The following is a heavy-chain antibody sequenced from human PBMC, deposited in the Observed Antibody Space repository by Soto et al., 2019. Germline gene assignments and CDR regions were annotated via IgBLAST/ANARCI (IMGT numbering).Heavy chain of an antibody. D-gene: IGHD4-4*01. CDR2: IIPILGIA. Sequence: SVKVSCKASGGTFSSYTISWVRQAPGQGLEWMGRIIPILGIANYAQKFQGRVTITADKSTSTAYMELRSLRSDDTAVYYCARVSTEKDQNWFDPWGQGTLVTVSS. CDR1: GGTFSSYT. V-gene: IGHV1-69*02. CDR3: ARVSTEKDQNWFDP. J-gene: IGHJ5*02.